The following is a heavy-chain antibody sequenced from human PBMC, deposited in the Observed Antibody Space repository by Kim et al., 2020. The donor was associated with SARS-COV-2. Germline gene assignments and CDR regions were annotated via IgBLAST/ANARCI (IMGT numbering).Heavy chain of an antibody. Sequence: ASVKVSCKASGYTFTSYGISWVRQAPGQGLEWMGWISAYNGNTNYAQKLQGRVTMTTDTSTSTAYMELRSLRSDDTAVYYCAREPKGVRGVIILSYYYGMDVWGQGTTVTVSS. CDR3: AREPKGVRGVIILSYYYGMDV. CDR1: GYTFTSYG. D-gene: IGHD3-10*01. CDR2: ISAYNGNT. J-gene: IGHJ6*02. V-gene: IGHV1-18*01.